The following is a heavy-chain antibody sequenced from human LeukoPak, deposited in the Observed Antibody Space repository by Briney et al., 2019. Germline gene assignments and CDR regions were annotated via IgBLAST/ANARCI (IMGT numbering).Heavy chain of an antibody. V-gene: IGHV3-23*01. CDR3: ARDPIGGSGWYPYFDH. Sequence: PGGSLRLSCAASGFTFSSYAMSWVRQAPGKGLEWVSAISGSGGSTYYADSVKGRFTISRDNAKNTLYLQMNSLRAEDTAVYYCARDPIGGSGWYPYFDHWGQGTLVTVSS. CDR1: GFTFSSYA. D-gene: IGHD6-19*01. CDR2: ISGSGGST. J-gene: IGHJ4*02.